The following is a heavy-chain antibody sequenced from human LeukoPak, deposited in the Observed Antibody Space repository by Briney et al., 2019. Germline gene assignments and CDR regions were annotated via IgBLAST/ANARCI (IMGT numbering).Heavy chain of an antibody. J-gene: IGHJ4*02. D-gene: IGHD3-22*01. V-gene: IGHV5-51*01. CDR2: IYPGDSDT. Sequence: GESLQISCKGSGYSFTTYWIGWVRQMPGRGLEWMGIIYPGDSDTRYSPSFQGQVTISADKSISTAYLQCSSLKASDTAMYYCARQFRDSSGYYSYYFDYWGQGTLVTVSS. CDR3: ARQFRDSSGYYSYYFDY. CDR1: GYSFTTYW.